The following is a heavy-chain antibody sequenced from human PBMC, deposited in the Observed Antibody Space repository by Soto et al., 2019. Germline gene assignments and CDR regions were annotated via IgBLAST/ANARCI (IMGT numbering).Heavy chain of an antibody. CDR3: GRGRSGELGVFY. J-gene: IGHJ4*02. CDR2: IGPDRGDT. V-gene: IGHV1-2*02. CDR1: GYTFTGYY. D-gene: IGHD7-27*01. Sequence: QVQLVQSGAEVKKPGASVKVSCKASGYTFTGYYMHWVRQAPGQGPEWVGEIGPDRGDTRYAEKFHGRVTMTRDTSITTVYMELSNLSPDDTAVYYCGRGRSGELGVFYWGQGTLVTV.